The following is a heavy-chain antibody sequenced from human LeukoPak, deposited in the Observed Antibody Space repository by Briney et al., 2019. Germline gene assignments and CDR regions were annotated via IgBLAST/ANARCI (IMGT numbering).Heavy chain of an antibody. CDR3: ARGGLHDYGDYLDAFDI. CDR1: GGSISSGGYS. V-gene: IGHV4-30-2*01. J-gene: IGHJ3*02. D-gene: IGHD4-17*01. Sequence: SQTLSLTCAVSGGSISSGGYSWSWIRQPPGKGLEWSGYIYHSGSTYYNPSLKSRVTISVDRSKNQFSLKLSSVTAADTAVYYCARGGLHDYGDYLDAFDIWGQGTMVTVSS. CDR2: IYHSGST.